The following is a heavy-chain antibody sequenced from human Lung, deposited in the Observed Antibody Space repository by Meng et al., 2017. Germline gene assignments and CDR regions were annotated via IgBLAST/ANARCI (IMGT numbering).Heavy chain of an antibody. CDR1: GYNFPDYW. CDR2: IDPKSGDT. D-gene: IGHD6-13*01. J-gene: IGHJ4*02. V-gene: IGHV1-2*06. Sequence: QSEDEGKKPGTPGKSCCKSFGYNFPDYWLHWVRRAPGQGLEWMGRIDPKSGDTHYAQRFQGRVTMTGDTSISTAYMELSGLRSDDTAMYYCARDEDISAAGKLFGDYWGQGTLVTVSS. CDR3: ARDEDISAAGKLFGDY.